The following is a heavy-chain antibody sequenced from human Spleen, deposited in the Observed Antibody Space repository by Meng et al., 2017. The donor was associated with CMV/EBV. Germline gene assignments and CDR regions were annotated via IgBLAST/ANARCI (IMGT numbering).Heavy chain of an antibody. CDR3: ARVATVAGTVRYYFDY. V-gene: IGHV4-59*01. D-gene: IGHD6-19*01. CDR2: IYSSGST. J-gene: IGHJ4*02. CDR1: GGSINTYY. Sequence: SGGSINTYYWGWIRQPPGKGLQWIGYIYSSGSTYYSPSLKSRVTISVDTSENHFSLNLSSVTAADTAVYYCARVATVAGTVRYYFDYWGQGTLVTVSS.